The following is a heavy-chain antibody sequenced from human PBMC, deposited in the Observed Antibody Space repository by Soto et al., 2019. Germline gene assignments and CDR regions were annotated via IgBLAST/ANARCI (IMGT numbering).Heavy chain of an antibody. CDR1: GYSFTRYW. Sequence: GESLKVYCKGSGYSFTRYWISWVRQMPGKGLEWMGRIDPSDSYTNYSPSFQGQVTISVDKSISTAYLQWGSLKASDTAMYYCARLHESSGYNWGQGTMVTVSS. CDR2: IDPSDSYT. CDR3: ARLHESSGYN. J-gene: IGHJ3*02. D-gene: IGHD3-22*01. V-gene: IGHV5-10-1*04.